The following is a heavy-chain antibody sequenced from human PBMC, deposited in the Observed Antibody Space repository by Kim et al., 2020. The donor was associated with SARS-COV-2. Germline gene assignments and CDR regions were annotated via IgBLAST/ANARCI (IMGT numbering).Heavy chain of an antibody. CDR2: SSSSTI. J-gene: IGHJ4*02. D-gene: IGHD2-15*01. CDR3: AGSGGNY. Sequence: SSSSTIYYADSVKGRFTISRDNAKNSLYLQMNSLRDEDTAVYYCAGSGGNYCGQGPLVTVSS. V-gene: IGHV3-48*02.